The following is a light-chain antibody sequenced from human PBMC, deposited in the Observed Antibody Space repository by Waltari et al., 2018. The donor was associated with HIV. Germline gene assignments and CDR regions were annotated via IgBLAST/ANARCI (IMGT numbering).Light chain of an antibody. CDR1: QGVRKD. V-gene: IGKV1-17*02. CDR2: AAS. Sequence: DSQMTQSPSSLSASVGDRVTVTCRASQGVRKDVGWFQQKPGQAPQRLIYAASHLQSGVPSRFSGSGSETYFTLTITDLQPEDSATYFCLQHNSDPLITFGQGTRREI. CDR3: LQHNSDPLIT. J-gene: IGKJ5*01.